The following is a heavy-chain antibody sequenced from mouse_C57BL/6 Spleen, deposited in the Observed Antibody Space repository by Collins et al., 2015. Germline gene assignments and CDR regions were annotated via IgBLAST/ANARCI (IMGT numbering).Heavy chain of an antibody. D-gene: IGHD2-4*01. CDR3: AREDYPYAMDY. Sequence: EVKLVESGGGLVKPGGSLKLSCAASGFTFSSYAMSWVRQTPEKRLEWVASISSGGSTYYPDSVKGRFTISRDNARNILYLQMSSLRSEDTAMYYCAREDYPYAMDYWGQGTSVTVSS. J-gene: IGHJ4*01. CDR2: ISSGGST. CDR1: GFTFSSYA. V-gene: IGHV5-6-5*01.